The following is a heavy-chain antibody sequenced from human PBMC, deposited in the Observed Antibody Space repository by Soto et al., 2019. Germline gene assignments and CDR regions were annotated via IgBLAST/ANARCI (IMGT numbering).Heavy chain of an antibody. D-gene: IGHD3-22*01. V-gene: IGHV3-23*01. CDR1: GLTVSSYA. Sequence: RVGSLRLSFAASGLTVSSYAMSLVRQAPGKGLEWVSAITGSGGTTYYADSVKGRFTISRDNSKNTLYLQMTSLRAEDTAVYYCAKDGYDSSGYYWGQGALVTVPS. CDR2: ITGSGGTT. CDR3: AKDGYDSSGYY. J-gene: IGHJ4*02.